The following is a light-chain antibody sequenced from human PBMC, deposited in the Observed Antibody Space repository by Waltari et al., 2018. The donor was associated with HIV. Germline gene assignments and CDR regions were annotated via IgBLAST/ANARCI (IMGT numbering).Light chain of an antibody. CDR1: QSVGDN. CDR3: QQYNNWPLNT. V-gene: IGKV3-15*01. J-gene: IGKJ4*01. Sequence: ERVMTQSPATLSVSPGDRASQSVGDNLAWYQQRPGQAPRLLIYSASTRASGIAARFSGSGSGTEFSLTISSLQSEDFAIYYCQQYNNWPLNTFGGGTKVEMK. CDR2: SAS.